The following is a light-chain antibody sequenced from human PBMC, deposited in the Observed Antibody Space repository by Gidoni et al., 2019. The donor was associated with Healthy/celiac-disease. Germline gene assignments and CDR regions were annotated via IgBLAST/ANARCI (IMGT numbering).Light chain of an antibody. CDR1: QDFSNF. J-gene: IGKJ4*01. V-gene: IGKV1-33*01. CDR3: QQYDNLPLT. CDR2: DAS. Sequence: DIQMTQSPSSLSASVGDRVTTTCQASQDFSNFLNWYQQKPGKAPKLLIYDASNLETGVPSRFSGSGSGTDFTITISSLQPEDIATYYCQQYDNLPLTFGGGTRVEIK.